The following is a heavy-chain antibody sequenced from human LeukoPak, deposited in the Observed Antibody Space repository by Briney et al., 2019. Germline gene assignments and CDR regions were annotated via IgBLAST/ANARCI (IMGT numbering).Heavy chain of an antibody. CDR3: AKAASPKSRRYGMDV. V-gene: IGHV3-43D*04. CDR1: GFTFDDYT. Sequence: GGSLRLSCAASGFTFDDYTMHWVRQAPGKSLEWVSLISWDGGSTYYADSVKGRFTISRDNSKNSLYLQMNSLRAEDTALYYCAKAASPKSRRYGMDVWGKGTTVTVSS. J-gene: IGHJ6*04. CDR2: ISWDGGST.